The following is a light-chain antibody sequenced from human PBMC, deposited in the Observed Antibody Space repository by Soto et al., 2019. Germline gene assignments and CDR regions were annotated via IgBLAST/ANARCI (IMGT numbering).Light chain of an antibody. V-gene: IGLV1-44*01. CDR3: VAGDVSLNGYVG. Sequence: QSVVTQPPSASGTPGQRVTISCSGSSSNIGSNTVNWYQQLPGTAPKTVIYNNNPRPSGLPDRFSGSQSGPSGSLAISVLLYEDEADYDCVAGDVSLNGYVGFGGGT. J-gene: IGLJ2*01. CDR2: NNN. CDR1: SSNIGSNT.